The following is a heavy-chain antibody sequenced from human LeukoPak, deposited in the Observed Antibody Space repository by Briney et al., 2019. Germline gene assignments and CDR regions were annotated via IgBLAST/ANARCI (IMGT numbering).Heavy chain of an antibody. CDR1: GGSVKSPTSY. CDR2: VYYIGTT. Sequence: SETLSLTCAVSGGSVKSPTSYWSWIRQPPGKGLEWIGNVYYIGTTSYNSSLKSRVSISVDTSKNQFSLEVKSVTSGDTAVYYCARNTSSSPWFDPWGQGTLVTVSS. D-gene: IGHD6-6*01. J-gene: IGHJ5*02. V-gene: IGHV4-61*01. CDR3: ARNTSSSPWFDP.